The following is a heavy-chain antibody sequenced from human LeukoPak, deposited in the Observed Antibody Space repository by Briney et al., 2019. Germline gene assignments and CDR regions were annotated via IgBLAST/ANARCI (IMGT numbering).Heavy chain of an antibody. CDR1: GFTFSSYG. CDR3: AKRSAAGTVGYFDY. V-gene: IGHV3-48*04. CDR2: ISWNSGTM. J-gene: IGHJ4*02. D-gene: IGHD6-13*01. Sequence: GGSLRLSCAASGFTFSSYGMSWVRQAPGKGLEWVSGISWNSGTMYYADSVKGRFTISRDDAKNSLYLQMNSLRAEDTALYYCAKRSAAGTVGYFDYRGQGTLVTVSS.